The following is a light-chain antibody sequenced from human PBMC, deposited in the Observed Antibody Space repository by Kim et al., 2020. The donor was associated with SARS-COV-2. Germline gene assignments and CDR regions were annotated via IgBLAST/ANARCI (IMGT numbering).Light chain of an antibody. J-gene: IGKJ4*01. CDR1: QSVSSY. CDR2: DAS. V-gene: IGKV3-11*01. CDR3: QQRSNWLT. Sequence: SLSPGERATRPCRARQSVSSYLAWYQQKPGQAPRLLIYDASNRATGIPARFSGSGSGTDFTLTISSLEPEDFAVYYCQQRSNWLTFGGGTKVDIK.